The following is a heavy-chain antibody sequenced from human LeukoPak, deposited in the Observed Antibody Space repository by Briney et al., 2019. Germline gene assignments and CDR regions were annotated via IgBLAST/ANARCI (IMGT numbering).Heavy chain of an antibody. V-gene: IGHV3-30*02. CDR3: AKDKMGVVPAAMGGWFDP. D-gene: IGHD2-2*01. CDR1: GFTFSSYG. CDR2: IRYDGSNK. J-gene: IGHJ5*02. Sequence: GGSLRLSCAASGFTFSSYGMHWVRQAPGKGLEWVAFIRYDGSNKCYADSVKGRFTISRDNSKNTLYLQMNSLRAEDTAVYYCAKDKMGVVPAAMGGWFDPWGQGTLVTVSS.